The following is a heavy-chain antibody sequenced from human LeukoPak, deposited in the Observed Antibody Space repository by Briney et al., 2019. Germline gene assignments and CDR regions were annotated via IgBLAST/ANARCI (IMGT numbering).Heavy chain of an antibody. Sequence: VGSLRLSCAASGFTFSNYEMNWVRQAPGKGLEWISYISSSGTTIYNADSVKGRFTISRDNAKNSLSLQMNSLKVEDTAVYYCARDHNGPYTFDYWGQGTLVTVSS. CDR2: ISSSGTTI. CDR1: GFTFSNYE. J-gene: IGHJ4*02. CDR3: ARDHNGPYTFDY. V-gene: IGHV3-48*03. D-gene: IGHD2-2*02.